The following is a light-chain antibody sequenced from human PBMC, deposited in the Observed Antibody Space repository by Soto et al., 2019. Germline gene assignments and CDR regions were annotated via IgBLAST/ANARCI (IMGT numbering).Light chain of an antibody. J-gene: IGKJ5*01. CDR1: QDIDKF. CDR3: QQYDDLPIT. V-gene: IGKV1-33*01. Sequence: DIQMTQSPSSLSASVGDRVTITCQASQDIDKFLNWYQQKPGKPPKLLIDDASNLATGVPSRFSGRGSVTDFTFTISSLQPEDVARYYCQQYDDLPITFGQGTRLEIK. CDR2: DAS.